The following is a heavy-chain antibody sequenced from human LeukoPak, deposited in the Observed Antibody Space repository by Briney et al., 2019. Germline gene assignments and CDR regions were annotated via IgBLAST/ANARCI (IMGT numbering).Heavy chain of an antibody. J-gene: IGHJ4*02. CDR2: IRSKAYGGTT. CDR3: TRLPYRYYFDY. Sequence: GGSLRLSCTASGFTFGDYAMSWVRQAPGKGLEWVGFIRSKAYGGTTEYAASVKGRFTIPRDDSRSIAYLQMNSLKTEDTAVYYCTRLPYRYYFDYWGQGTLVTVSS. V-gene: IGHV3-49*04. CDR1: GFTFGDYA. D-gene: IGHD4-11*01.